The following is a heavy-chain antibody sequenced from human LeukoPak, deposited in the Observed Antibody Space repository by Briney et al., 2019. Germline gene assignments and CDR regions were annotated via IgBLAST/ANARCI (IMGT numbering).Heavy chain of an antibody. J-gene: IGHJ3*01. Sequence: GASVKVSCKASGYNLNSYYIHWVRQAPGQGLTWMGWINPDNGKTKYEPRFQGRVTMTWDTSINTAYVDLTGLRSDDTAVYYCARNEPAVSVVDAFDVWGQGTVVTVSS. CDR2: INPDNGKT. CDR3: ARNEPAVSVVDAFDV. CDR1: GYNLNSYY. V-gene: IGHV1-2*02. D-gene: IGHD1-1*01.